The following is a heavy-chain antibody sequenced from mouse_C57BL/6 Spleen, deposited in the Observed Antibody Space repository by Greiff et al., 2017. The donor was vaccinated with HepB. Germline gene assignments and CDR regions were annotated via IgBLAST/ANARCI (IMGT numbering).Heavy chain of an antibody. CDR3: ARDYGSSYDYFDY. J-gene: IGHJ2*01. V-gene: IGHV1-52*01. CDR1: GYTFTSYW. Sequence: QVQLQQPGAELVRPGSSVKLSCKASGYTFTSYWMHWVKQRPIQGLEWIGNIDPSDSETHYNQKFKDKATLTVDKSSSTAYMQLSSLTSEDSAVYYCARDYGSSYDYFDYRGQGTTLTVSS. CDR2: IDPSDSET. D-gene: IGHD1-1*01.